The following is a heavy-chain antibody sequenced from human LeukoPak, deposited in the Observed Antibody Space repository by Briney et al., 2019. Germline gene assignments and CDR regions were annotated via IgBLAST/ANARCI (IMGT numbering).Heavy chain of an antibody. CDR1: GFTFSSEW. D-gene: IGHD1-1*01. J-gene: IGHJ4*02. CDR2: IKGDGSEE. Sequence: GGSLRLSCAAFGFTFSSEWMNWVRQAPGKELEWVAIIKGDGSEEYYVDSVKGRFTISRDNTKNSLYLQMNRLRVEDTALYYCVKGNGFLLGFWGQGTQVTVSS. CDR3: VKGNGFLLGF. V-gene: IGHV3-7*01.